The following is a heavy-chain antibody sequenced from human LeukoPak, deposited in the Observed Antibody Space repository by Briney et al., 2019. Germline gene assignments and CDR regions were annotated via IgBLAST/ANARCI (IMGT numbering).Heavy chain of an antibody. Sequence: ASVKVSCKASGYTFTDYYMHWVRQAPGQGLEWMGWINPNSGGTNYAQKFQGRVTMTRDTSTSTVYMELSSLRSEDTAVYYCARDYSSSWPRRYFDYWGQGTLVTVSS. J-gene: IGHJ4*02. D-gene: IGHD6-13*01. CDR3: ARDYSSSWPRRYFDY. CDR2: INPNSGGT. V-gene: IGHV1-2*02. CDR1: GYTFTDYY.